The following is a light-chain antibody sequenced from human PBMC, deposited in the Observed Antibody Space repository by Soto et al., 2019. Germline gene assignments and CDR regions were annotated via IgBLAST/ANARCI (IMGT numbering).Light chain of an antibody. V-gene: IGLV2-11*01. CDR1: SSDVGAYNY. Sequence: ALTQPRSVSGSPGQSVTISCTGTSSDVGAYNYVSWYQQHPGKVPKVMIFEVSERPSGVPDRFSGSKSGNTASLTISGLQDEDEADYYCCSYAGSYALFGGGTKVTAL. J-gene: IGLJ2*01. CDR3: CSYAGSYAL. CDR2: EVS.